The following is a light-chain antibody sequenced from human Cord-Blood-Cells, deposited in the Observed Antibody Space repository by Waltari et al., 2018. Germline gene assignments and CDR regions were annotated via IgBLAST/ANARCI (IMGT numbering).Light chain of an antibody. Sequence: GDRVTITCQVSQDISNYLNWYQQKPGKAPKLLIYDASNLETGVPSRFSGSGSGTDFTFTISSLQPEDIATYYCQQYDNLFTFGPGTKVDIK. J-gene: IGKJ3*01. CDR1: QDISNY. CDR3: QQYDNLFT. V-gene: IGKV1-33*01. CDR2: DAS.